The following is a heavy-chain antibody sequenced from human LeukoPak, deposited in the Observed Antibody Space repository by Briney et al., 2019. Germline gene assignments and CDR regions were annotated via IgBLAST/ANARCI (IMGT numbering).Heavy chain of an antibody. CDR3: ARDLAGDYAGFDY. V-gene: IGHV3-21*04. J-gene: IGHJ4*02. CDR1: GFTFKNYS. Sequence: GGSLRLSCAASGFTFKNYSMNWVRQAPGKGLEWLSSISSSSSYIHYADSVKGRFTISRDNAKNTLYLQMNSLRAEDTAVYYCARDLAGDYAGFDYWGQGTLVTVSS. D-gene: IGHD4-17*01. CDR2: ISSSSSYI.